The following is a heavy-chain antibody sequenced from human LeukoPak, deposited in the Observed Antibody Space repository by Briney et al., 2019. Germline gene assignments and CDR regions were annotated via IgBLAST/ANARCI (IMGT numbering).Heavy chain of an antibody. V-gene: IGHV1-46*01. CDR2: INPSGGIT. CDR3: ARRPSSGSPVAFDI. CDR1: GYTFTNYY. Sequence: GASVKVSCKASGYTFTNYYIHWVRQAPGQGLEWMGIINPSGGITSYAQNFQGRVTMTRDTSTSTVYMELSSLRSEDTAVYYCARRPSSGSPVAFDIWGQGTMVTVSS. D-gene: IGHD3-10*01. J-gene: IGHJ3*02.